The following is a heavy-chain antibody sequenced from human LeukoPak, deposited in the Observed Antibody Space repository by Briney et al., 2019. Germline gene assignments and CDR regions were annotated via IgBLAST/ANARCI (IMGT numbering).Heavy chain of an antibody. CDR2: IYYSGST. D-gene: IGHD2-2*01. V-gene: IGHV4-39*01. J-gene: IGHJ3*02. Sequence: PSETLSLTCTVSGGSIISNDYYWGWIRQPPGKGLEWIGTIYYSGSTYYNPSLKSRITISVDTSKHQCSLELSSVTAADTAVYYCARHCCNAPYKRPFDIWGQGKMVTVSS. CDR1: GGSIISNDYY. CDR3: ARHCCNAPYKRPFDI.